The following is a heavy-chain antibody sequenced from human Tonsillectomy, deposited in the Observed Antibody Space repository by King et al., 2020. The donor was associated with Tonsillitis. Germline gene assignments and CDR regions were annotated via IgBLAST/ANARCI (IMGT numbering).Heavy chain of an antibody. CDR1: GFTFSDYD. CDR3: ARGHYSSFLDV. V-gene: IGHV3-13*01. D-gene: IGHD5-12*01. CDR2: IGTAGDT. J-gene: IGHJ6*04. Sequence: VQLVESGGGLVQPGGSLRLSCAASGFTFSDYDFHWVRQAPGKGLEWVSAIGTAGDTYYAGSVKGRFTISTEDAKNSLYLQMNSLGAGDTAVYYCARGHYSSFLDVWGKGTTVTVSS.